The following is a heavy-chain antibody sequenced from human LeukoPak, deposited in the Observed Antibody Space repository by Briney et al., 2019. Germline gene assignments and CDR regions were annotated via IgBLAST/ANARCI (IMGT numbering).Heavy chain of an antibody. J-gene: IGHJ4*02. CDR2: IYYSGST. D-gene: IGHD2-15*01. Sequence: SETLSLTCTVSGGSISSYYWSWIRQPPGKGLEWIGYIYYSGSTNCNPSLKSRVTISVDTSKNQFSLKLSSVTAADTAVYYCAGQYCSGGSCQLDYWGQGTLVTVSS. CDR1: GGSISSYY. CDR3: AGQYCSGGSCQLDY. V-gene: IGHV4-59*01.